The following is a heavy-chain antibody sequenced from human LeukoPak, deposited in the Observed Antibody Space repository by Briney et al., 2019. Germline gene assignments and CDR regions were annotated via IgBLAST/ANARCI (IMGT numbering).Heavy chain of an antibody. J-gene: IGHJ3*02. D-gene: IGHD5-24*01. V-gene: IGHV4-59*01. Sequence: SETLSLTCTVSGGSISSYYWSWIRQPPGKGLEWIGYIYYSGSTNYNPSLKSRVTISVDTSKNQFSLKLSSVTAADTAVYYCARDRGVEMATIAAFDIWGQGTMVTVSS. CDR2: IYYSGST. CDR3: ARDRGVEMATIAAFDI. CDR1: GGSISSYY.